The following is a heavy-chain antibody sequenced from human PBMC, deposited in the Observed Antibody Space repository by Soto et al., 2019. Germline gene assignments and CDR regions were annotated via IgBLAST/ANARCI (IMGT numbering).Heavy chain of an antibody. CDR1: GFTFSTYY. D-gene: IGHD6-19*01. CDR2: WKPDESEK. CDR3: GRGSGWIFDY. V-gene: IGHV3-7*04. J-gene: IGHJ4*02. Sequence: EVQLVESGGGLVQPGGSLRLSCAASGFTFSTYYMTWVRQAPGKGLEWGAIWKPDESEKYYVDSVKGRFTISRDNAKNSLYLKMKSLRDEDTAVYYCGRGSGWIFDYWGQGTLVTVSS.